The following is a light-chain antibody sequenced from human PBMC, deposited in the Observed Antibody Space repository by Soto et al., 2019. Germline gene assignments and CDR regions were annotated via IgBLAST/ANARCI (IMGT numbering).Light chain of an antibody. J-gene: IGKJ5*01. Sequence: EIVLTQSPGTLSLSPGERATLSCRASQSVSSYLAWYQQKPGQAPRLLMYDASNRATGIPARFSGRGSGTEFTLTISSLQSEDFAVYYCQQYNNWPITFGQGTRLEIK. CDR3: QQYNNWPIT. CDR2: DAS. CDR1: QSVSSY. V-gene: IGKV3D-15*01.